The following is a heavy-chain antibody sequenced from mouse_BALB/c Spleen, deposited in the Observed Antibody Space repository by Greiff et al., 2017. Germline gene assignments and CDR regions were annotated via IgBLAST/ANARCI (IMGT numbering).Heavy chain of an antibody. D-gene: IGHD2-4*01. V-gene: IGHV5-6*01. CDR2: ISSGGSYT. CDR1: GFTFSSYG. J-gene: IGHJ2*01. Sequence: EVMLVESGGDLVKPGGSLKLSCAASGFTFSSYGMSWVRQTPDKRLEWVATISSGGSYTYYPDSVKGRFTISRDNAKNTLYLQMSSLKSEDTAMYYCARQGDYDAFDYWGQGTTLTVSS. CDR3: ARQGDYDAFDY.